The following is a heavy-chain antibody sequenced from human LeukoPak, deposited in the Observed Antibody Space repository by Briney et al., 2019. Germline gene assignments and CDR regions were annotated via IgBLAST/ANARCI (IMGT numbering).Heavy chain of an antibody. V-gene: IGHV3-30*04. J-gene: IGHJ4*02. D-gene: IGHD6-19*01. Sequence: GGSLRLSCAASGFTFSSYAMHWVRQAPGKGLEWVAVILYDGSNKYYADSVKGRFTISRDNSKNTLYLQMNSLRAEDTAVYYCARDRMSGSGWLKEGSRVAYFDYWGQGTLVTVPS. CDR1: GFTFSSYA. CDR2: ILYDGSNK. CDR3: ARDRMSGSGWLKEGSRVAYFDY.